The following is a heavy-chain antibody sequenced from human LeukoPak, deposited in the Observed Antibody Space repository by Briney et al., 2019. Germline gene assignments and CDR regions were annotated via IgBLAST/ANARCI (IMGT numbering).Heavy chain of an antibody. D-gene: IGHD4-17*01. V-gene: IGHV3-53*01. CDR2: AYSGDST. Sequence: GGSLRLSCAASGFTVSSDYMSWVRQAPGKGLECVSVAYSGDSTYYADSVKGRFTISRDISKNTVYLRMSSLRAEDTAVYYCARLEDDYGDYGGAFDIWGQGTMVTVSS. CDR3: ARLEDDYGDYGGAFDI. CDR1: GFTVSSDY. J-gene: IGHJ3*02.